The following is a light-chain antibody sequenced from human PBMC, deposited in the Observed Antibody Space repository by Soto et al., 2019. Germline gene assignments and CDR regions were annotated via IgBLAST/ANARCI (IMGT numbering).Light chain of an antibody. Sequence: QSVLNQPASVSGSPGQWITISCPGTRSDVGGYNYVFWYQQHPGNNPKLMIYDISNRRSGVSNRFSGATSGNTSSMIISWIHADEQADYYDRSYTSSGTHVVFGRGTAFTVL. CDR1: RSDVGGYNY. CDR3: RSYTSSGTHVV. J-gene: IGLJ2*01. CDR2: DIS. V-gene: IGLV2-14*01.